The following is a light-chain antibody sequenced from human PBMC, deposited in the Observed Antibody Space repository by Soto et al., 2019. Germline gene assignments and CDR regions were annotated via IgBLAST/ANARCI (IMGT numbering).Light chain of an antibody. CDR1: ETVSSN. Sequence: DIVLTQSPGTLSLSPGDGATLSCRASETVSSNLAWYQQKPGQAPRLLIYGASTRATGIPARFSGSGSGTEFTLTISSLQSEDFAVYYCQQYNNWPPITFGQGTRLEIK. CDR3: QQYNNWPPIT. J-gene: IGKJ5*01. CDR2: GAS. V-gene: IGKV3-15*01.